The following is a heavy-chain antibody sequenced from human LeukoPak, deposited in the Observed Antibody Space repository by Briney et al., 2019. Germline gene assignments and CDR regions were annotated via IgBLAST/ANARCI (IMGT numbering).Heavy chain of an antibody. D-gene: IGHD1-26*01. CDR1: GFTFSSYS. CDR2: ISSSSSYI. CDR3: ARDLSGSYLEDYYYYMDV. V-gene: IGHV3-21*01. Sequence: GGSLRLSCAASGFTFSSYSMNWVRQAPGKGLEWVSSISSSSSYIYYADSVKGRFTISRDNAKNSLYPQMNSLRAEDTAVYYCARDLSGSYLEDYYYYMDVWGKGTTVTVSS. J-gene: IGHJ6*03.